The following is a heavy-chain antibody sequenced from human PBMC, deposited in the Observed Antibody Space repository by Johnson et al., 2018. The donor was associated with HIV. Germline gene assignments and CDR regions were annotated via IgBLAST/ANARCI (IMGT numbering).Heavy chain of an antibody. CDR1: GFTFSSYA. CDR2: IKQDGSEK. V-gene: IGHV3-7*01. D-gene: IGHD1-26*01. CDR3: ARYSGSYLPDAFDI. Sequence: VQLVESGGGVVQPGRSLRLSCAASGFTFSSYAMHWVRQAPGKGLEWVANIKQDGSEKYYVDSVKGRFTISRDNAKNSLYLQMNSLRAEDTAVYYCARYSGSYLPDAFDIWGQGTMVTVSS. J-gene: IGHJ3*02.